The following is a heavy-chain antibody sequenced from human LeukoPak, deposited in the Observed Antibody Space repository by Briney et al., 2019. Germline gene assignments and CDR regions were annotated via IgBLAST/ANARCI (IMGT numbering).Heavy chain of an antibody. V-gene: IGHV4-34*01. CDR3: ARLSLGYCSSTSCLGGYYYYYGMDV. CDR2: INHSGRT. J-gene: IGHJ6*02. CDR1: GGSFSGYY. D-gene: IGHD2-2*01. Sequence: QASETLSLTCAVYGGSFSGYYWSWIRPPPGKGLEWIGEINHSGRTTYKPSLKSRVAISVDTSKNQFSLKLSSVTAADTAVYYCARLSLGYCSSTSCLGGYYYYYGMDVWGQGTTVTVSS.